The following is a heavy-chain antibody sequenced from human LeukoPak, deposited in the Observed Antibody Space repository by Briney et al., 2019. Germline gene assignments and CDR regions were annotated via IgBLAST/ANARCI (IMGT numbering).Heavy chain of an antibody. Sequence: SETLSLTCTVSGYSISSGYYWGWIRQPPGKGLEWIGSIYHSGSTYYNPSLKSRVTISVDTSKNQFSLKLSSVTAADTAVYYCARSVDCWGQGTLVTVSS. CDR2: IYHSGST. J-gene: IGHJ4*02. CDR3: ARSVDC. CDR1: GYSISSGYY. V-gene: IGHV4-38-2*02.